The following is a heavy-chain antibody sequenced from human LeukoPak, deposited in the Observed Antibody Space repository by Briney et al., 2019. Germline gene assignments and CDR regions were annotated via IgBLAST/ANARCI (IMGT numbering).Heavy chain of an antibody. CDR2: ISYDGSNK. Sequence: GRSLRLSCAASGFTFSSYAMHWVRQAPGKGLEWVAAISYDGSNKYYADSVKGRFTISRDNSKNTLYLQMNSLRAEDTAVYYCARDLTTVTTGYFQHWGQGTLVTVSS. J-gene: IGHJ1*01. CDR1: GFTFSSYA. V-gene: IGHV3-30-3*01. D-gene: IGHD4-17*01. CDR3: ARDLTTVTTGYFQH.